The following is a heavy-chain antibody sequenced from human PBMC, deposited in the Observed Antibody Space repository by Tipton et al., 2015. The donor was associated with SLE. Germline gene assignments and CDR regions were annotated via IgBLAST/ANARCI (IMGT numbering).Heavy chain of an antibody. Sequence: SLRLSCAASGFTFDNYGMHWVRQAPGKGLEWVAFIRYDGTNKYYADSLKGRFTISRDNSKNTLYLQMNSLRAEDTAVYYCAKDVEWLLLRYFDYWGQGTLVTVSS. CDR1: GFTFDNYG. CDR3: AKDVEWLLLRYFDY. V-gene: IGHV3-30*02. J-gene: IGHJ4*02. CDR2: IRYDGTNK. D-gene: IGHD3-22*01.